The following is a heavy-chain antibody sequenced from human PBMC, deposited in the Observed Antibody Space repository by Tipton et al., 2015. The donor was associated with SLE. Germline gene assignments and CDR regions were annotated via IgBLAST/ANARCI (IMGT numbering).Heavy chain of an antibody. V-gene: IGHV4-59*08. CDR2: IYNSGSG. CDR3: AGRRTGYRDAFDI. Sequence: TLSLTCTVSGGSISSHYWSWIRQPPGKGLEWIGYIYNSGSGNYNPSLKSRVTISVDTSNNQFSLLLTSVSAPDTAVYYCAGRRTGYRDAFDIWGQGTMVTVSS. J-gene: IGHJ3*02. CDR1: GGSISSHY. D-gene: IGHD5-12*01.